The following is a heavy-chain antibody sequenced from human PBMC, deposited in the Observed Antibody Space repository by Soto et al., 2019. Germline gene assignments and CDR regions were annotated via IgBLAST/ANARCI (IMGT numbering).Heavy chain of an antibody. CDR1: GFTFSSYA. D-gene: IGHD6-19*01. J-gene: IGHJ6*02. CDR2: IKQDGSEK. CDR3: ARVDVAGNYYYYYGMDV. Sequence: LRLSCAASGFTFSSYAMSWVRQAPGKGLEWVANIKQDGSEKYYVDSVKGRFTISRDNAKNSLYLQMNSLRAEDTAVYYCARVDVAGNYYYYYGMDVWGQGTTVTVSS. V-gene: IGHV3-7*05.